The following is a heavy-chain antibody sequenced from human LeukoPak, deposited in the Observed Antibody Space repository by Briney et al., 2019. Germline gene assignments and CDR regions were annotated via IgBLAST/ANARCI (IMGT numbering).Heavy chain of an antibody. J-gene: IGHJ3*02. V-gene: IGHV3-23*01. Sequence: PGGFLRLSCAASGFTFSNYAMSWVRQAPGKGLEWVSAISGSGGSTYYADSVKGRFTISRDNPKNTLYLQMNSLRAEDTAVYYCALNGREVPSGAFDIWGQGTMVTVSS. CDR1: GFTFSNYA. D-gene: IGHD3-16*02. CDR2: ISGSGGST. CDR3: ALNGREVPSGAFDI.